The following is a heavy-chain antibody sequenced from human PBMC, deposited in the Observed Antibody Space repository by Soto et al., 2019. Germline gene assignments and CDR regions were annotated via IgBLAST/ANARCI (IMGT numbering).Heavy chain of an antibody. V-gene: IGHV4-39*01. Sequence: SETLSLTCSLSGGSINSSDHFWGWIRQTPGKGLEWIGSVYYTETTYYDPSLKSPVTISVETSRNTFSLKVNSVTAADTGIYYCARQRVLSTNMFITSFDPWGQGTLVTVSS. CDR2: VYYTETT. CDR3: ARQRVLSTNMFITSFDP. J-gene: IGHJ5*02. D-gene: IGHD3-10*02. CDR1: GGSINSSDHF.